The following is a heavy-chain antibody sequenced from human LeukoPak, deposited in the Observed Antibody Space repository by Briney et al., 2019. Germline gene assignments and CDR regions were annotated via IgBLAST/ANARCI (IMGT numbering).Heavy chain of an antibody. CDR3: ARDGRDYDFWSGYYPQYYFDY. D-gene: IGHD3-3*01. CDR2: ISAYNGNT. Sequence: GASVKVSCKASGYTFTSYGISWVRQAPGQGLEWMGWISAYNGNTNYAQKLQGRVTMTTDTSTSTAYMELRSLRSDDTAVYYCARDGRDYDFWSGYYPQYYFDYWGQGTLVTVSS. J-gene: IGHJ4*02. V-gene: IGHV1-18*01. CDR1: GYTFTSYG.